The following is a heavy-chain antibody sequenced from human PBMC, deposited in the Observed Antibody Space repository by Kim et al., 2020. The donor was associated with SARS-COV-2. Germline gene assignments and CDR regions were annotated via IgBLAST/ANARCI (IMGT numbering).Heavy chain of an antibody. CDR1: GFTFSTYA. Sequence: GGSLRLSCAASGFTFSTYALYWVRQAPGKGLEWVSGISGSGPNTYYADSVKGRFTISRDNSRNTLYLQLNSLRADETAVYYCARGAHYDSRQTYYYRGM. CDR2: ISGSGPNT. J-gene: IGHJ6*01. V-gene: IGHV3-23*01. D-gene: IGHD3-22*01. CDR3: ARGAHYDSRQTYYYRGM.